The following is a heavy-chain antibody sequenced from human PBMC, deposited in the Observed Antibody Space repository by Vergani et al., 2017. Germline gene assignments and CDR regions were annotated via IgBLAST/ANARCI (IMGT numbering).Heavy chain of an antibody. Sequence: QVQLVQSGAEVKKPGASVKVSCKASGYTFTGYYMHWVRQAPGQGLEWMGWINPNSGGTNYAQKFQGRVTMTRDTSISTAYMELSRLRSDDTAVYYCARDRLYSSSWYDYYYYGMDVWGQGTTVTVSS. D-gene: IGHD6-13*01. V-gene: IGHV1-2*02. CDR3: ARDRLYSSSWYDYYYYGMDV. J-gene: IGHJ6*02. CDR2: INPNSGGT. CDR1: GYTFTGYY.